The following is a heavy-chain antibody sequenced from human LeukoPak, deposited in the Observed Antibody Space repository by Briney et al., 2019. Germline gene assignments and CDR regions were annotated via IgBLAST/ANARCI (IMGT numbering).Heavy chain of an antibody. J-gene: IGHJ4*02. D-gene: IGHD6-19*01. CDR3: ARVPSRWLGSIDY. V-gene: IGHV3-74*01. CDR2: INSDGSST. Sequence: GGSLRLSCAASGFTFSSYWMHWVRQAPGKGLVWLSRINSDGSSTSYADSVKGRFTISRDNAKNTLYLQMNSLRAEDTAVYYCARVPSRWLGSIDYWGQGTLVTVSS. CDR1: GFTFSSYW.